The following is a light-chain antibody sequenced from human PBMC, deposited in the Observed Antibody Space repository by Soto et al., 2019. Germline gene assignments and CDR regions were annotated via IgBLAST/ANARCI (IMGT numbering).Light chain of an antibody. Sequence: DIVMTQSPLSLPVTPGEPASISCRSSQSLLHSVGYNYLDWYLQKTGQSPQLLIFLGSNRASGVPDRLSGSRSGTDFTLKISRVEAEDVGVYYCMQALQTPYTFGQGTKLEIK. J-gene: IGKJ2*01. CDR2: LGS. V-gene: IGKV2-28*01. CDR3: MQALQTPYT. CDR1: QSLLHSVGYNY.